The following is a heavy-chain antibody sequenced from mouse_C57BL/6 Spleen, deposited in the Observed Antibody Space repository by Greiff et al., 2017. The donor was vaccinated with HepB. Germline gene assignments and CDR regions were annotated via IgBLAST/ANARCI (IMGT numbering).Heavy chain of an antibody. CDR1: GYTFTSYG. D-gene: IGHD2-3*01. Sequence: QVQLQQSGAELARPGASVKLSCKASGYTFTSYGISWVKQRTGQGLEWIGEIYPRSGNTYYNEKFKGKATLTADKSSSTAYMELRSLTSVDSAVYFCARSKDGYYAMDYWGQGTSVTVSS. J-gene: IGHJ4*01. CDR2: IYPRSGNT. V-gene: IGHV1-81*01. CDR3: ARSKDGYYAMDY.